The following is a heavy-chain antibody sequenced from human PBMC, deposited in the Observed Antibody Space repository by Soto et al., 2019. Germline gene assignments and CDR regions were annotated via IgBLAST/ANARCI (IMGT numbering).Heavy chain of an antibody. CDR2: INPNSGGT. CDR3: ARARPLYCSGGSCRFDY. D-gene: IGHD2-15*01. J-gene: IGHJ4*02. CDR1: GYTFTGYY. V-gene: IGHV1-2*04. Sequence: ASVKVSCKASGYTFTGYYMHWVRQAPGQGLEWMGWINPNSGGTNYAQKFQGWVTMTRDTSISTAYMELSRLRSDDTAVYYCARARPLYCSGGSCRFDYWGQGTLVTVSS.